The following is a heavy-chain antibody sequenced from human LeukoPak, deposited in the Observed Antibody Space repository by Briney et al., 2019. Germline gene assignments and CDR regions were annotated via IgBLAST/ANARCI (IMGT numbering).Heavy chain of an antibody. CDR2: IYYSGST. J-gene: IGHJ6*03. V-gene: IGHV4-59*01. D-gene: IGHD4-17*01. CDR3: ARVGGTVTTGSYYYYYYMDV. CDR1: GGSISSYY. Sequence: KPSETLSLTCTVSGGSISSYYWSWIRQPPGEGLEWIGYIYYSGSTNYNPSLKSRVTISVDTSKNQFSLKLSSVTAADTAVYYCARVGGTVTTGSYYYYYYMDVWGKGTTVTVSS.